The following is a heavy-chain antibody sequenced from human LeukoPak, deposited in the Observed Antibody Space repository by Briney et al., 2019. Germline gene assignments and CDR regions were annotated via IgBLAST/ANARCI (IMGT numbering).Heavy chain of an antibody. CDR3: ARETRYYDSSGYHAAFDY. Sequence: GGSLRLSCAASGFTVSSNYMSWVRQAPGKGLEGVSVIYSGGSTYYADSVKGRFTISRDNSKTTLYLQMNSLRAEDTAVYYCARETRYYDSSGYHAAFDYWGQGTLVTVSS. V-gene: IGHV3-53*01. J-gene: IGHJ4*02. D-gene: IGHD3-22*01. CDR1: GFTVSSNY. CDR2: IYSGGST.